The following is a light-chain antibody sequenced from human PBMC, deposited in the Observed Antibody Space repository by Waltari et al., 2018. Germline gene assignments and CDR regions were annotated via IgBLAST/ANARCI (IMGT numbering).Light chain of an antibody. V-gene: IGLV2-8*01. CDR2: EVS. CDR1: GSDVGASNY. J-gene: IGLJ2*01. CDR3: SSDAGSNNYVI. Sequence: QSALTQPPSASGSLGQSVTISCTGTGSDVGASNYVSWYQQNPGKAPKLMIFEVSKRPSGVPDRFSGSRSGNTASLTVSGLQAEDEADYYCSSDAGSNNYVILGGGTKLTVL.